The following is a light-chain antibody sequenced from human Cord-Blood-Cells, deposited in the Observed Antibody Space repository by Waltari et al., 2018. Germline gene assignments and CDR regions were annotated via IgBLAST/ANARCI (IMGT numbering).Light chain of an antibody. V-gene: IGKV1-39*01. J-gene: IGKJ2*01. CDR1: QSISSY. CDR3: QQSYSTRMYT. Sequence: DIQMTQSPSSLSASVGDRVTITCRASQSISSYLNGYQQKPGKAPKLLIYAASSLQSGVPSRFSGSGCGTDCTLTISSLQPEDVATYYCQQSYSTRMYTFGQGTKLEIK. CDR2: AAS.